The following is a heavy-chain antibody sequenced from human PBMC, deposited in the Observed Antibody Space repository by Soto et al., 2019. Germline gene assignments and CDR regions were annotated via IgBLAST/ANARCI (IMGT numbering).Heavy chain of an antibody. CDR2: ISSSSSTI. CDR1: GFTFSSYS. V-gene: IGHV3-48*02. CDR3: ARDRGYCSGGSCYLDY. Sequence: EVQLVESGGGLVQPGGSLRLSCAASGFTFSSYSMNWVRQAPGKGLEWVSYISSSSSTIYYADSVKGRFTISRDNAKNSLYLQMNSLRDEDTAVYYCARDRGYCSGGSCYLDYWGQGTLVTVSS. D-gene: IGHD2-15*01. J-gene: IGHJ4*02.